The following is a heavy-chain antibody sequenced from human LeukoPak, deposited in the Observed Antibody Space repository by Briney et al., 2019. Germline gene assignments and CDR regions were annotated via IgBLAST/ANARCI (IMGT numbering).Heavy chain of an antibody. Sequence: SETLSLTCTVSGGSISSYYCSWIRQPPGKGLEWIGYIYYSGSTNYNPSLKSRVTISVDTSKNQLSLKLSSVTATDTAVYYFARVVRGVRVIDFWGQGPLVTVSS. V-gene: IGHV4-59*01. J-gene: IGHJ4*02. CDR1: GGSISSYY. CDR2: IYYSGST. CDR3: ARVVRGVRVIDF. D-gene: IGHD3-10*01.